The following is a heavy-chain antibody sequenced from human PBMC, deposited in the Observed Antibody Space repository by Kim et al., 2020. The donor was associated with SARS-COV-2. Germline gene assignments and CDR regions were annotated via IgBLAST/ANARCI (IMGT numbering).Heavy chain of an antibody. J-gene: IGHJ5*02. CDR2: ISHRGMTT. V-gene: IGHV3-30*04. CDR1: GFSLNNYV. CDR3: ARDPIKGAPDWFDL. Sequence: GGSLRLSCEVSGFSLNNYVMHWVRQAPGKGLEWVAVISHRGMTTYHADAVKGRFTISKDTSKTSLYLQMNNLRTDDTAVYYCARDPIKGAPDWFDLWGQGTLVTVSS.